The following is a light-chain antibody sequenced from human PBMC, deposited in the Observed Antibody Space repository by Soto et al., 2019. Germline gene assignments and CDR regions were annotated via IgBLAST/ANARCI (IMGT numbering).Light chain of an antibody. Sequence: DIQMTQSPFSLSASVGDRVTITCRASQNIGKNLNWYRQKPGKAPHLLIYAASNLHSGVSSRVSGSGSGTDFTLMFSSLQPEDCASYFCQQNNSTPLTFGGGTKVEIK. CDR3: QQNNSTPLT. CDR1: QNIGKN. V-gene: IGKV1-39*01. CDR2: AAS. J-gene: IGKJ4*01.